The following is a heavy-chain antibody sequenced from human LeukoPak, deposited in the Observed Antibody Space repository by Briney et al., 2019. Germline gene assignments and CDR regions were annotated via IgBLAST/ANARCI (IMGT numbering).Heavy chain of an antibody. V-gene: IGHV3-21*01. Sequence: RGSLRLSCAASGFTFSSYSMNWVRQAPGKGLEWVSYISSSGSSIYYADSVKGRFTMSRDNAKNSLYLQMNSLSAEDTAVYYCTRPRTGTTDYWGQGTLVTASS. D-gene: IGHD1-7*01. J-gene: IGHJ4*02. CDR3: TRPRTGTTDY. CDR2: ISSSGSSI. CDR1: GFTFSSYS.